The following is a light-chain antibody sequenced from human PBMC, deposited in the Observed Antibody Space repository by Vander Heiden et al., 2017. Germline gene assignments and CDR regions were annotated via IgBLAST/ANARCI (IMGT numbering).Light chain of an antibody. CDR1: SSYVGAYNY. CDR2: DVS. J-gene: IGLJ3*02. CDR3: CSFAGSYTWV. V-gene: IGLV2-11*01. Sequence: QSALPQPRPVSGSPGPSVPISCTRTSSYVGAYNYVSWYQQHPGKAPKLMIYDVSKRPSGVPDRFSGSKSGTTASLTISGLQAEDEADYYCCSFAGSYTWVFGGGTKLTVL.